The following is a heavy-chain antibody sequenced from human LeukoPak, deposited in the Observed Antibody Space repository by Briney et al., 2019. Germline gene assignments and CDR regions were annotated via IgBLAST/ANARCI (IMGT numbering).Heavy chain of an antibody. CDR2: INPNSGGT. D-gene: IGHD2-2*01. CDR1: GYTFTGYY. J-gene: IGHJ4*02. CDR3: ARATKPLSSTSCNDY. V-gene: IGHV1-2*02. Sequence: ASVKVSCKASGYTFTGYYMHWVRQAPGQGLEWMGWINPNSGGTNYAQKFQGRVTMTRDTSISTAYMELSRLRSDDTAVYYCARATKPLSSTSCNDYWGQGTLVTVSS.